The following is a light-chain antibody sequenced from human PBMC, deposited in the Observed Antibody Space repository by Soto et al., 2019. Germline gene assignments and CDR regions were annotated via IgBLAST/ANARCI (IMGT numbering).Light chain of an antibody. CDR1: QSVGSK. CDR3: QQYGSSFAT. Sequence: EIVLTQSPGTLSLSPGERATLSCRASQSVGSKLAWYRQTPGQAPRLLIYGASTRATDTPARFSGSGAETDFTLTISRVEPADFALYYCQQYGSSFATFGQGTRVE. J-gene: IGKJ1*01. V-gene: IGKV3-20*01. CDR2: GAS.